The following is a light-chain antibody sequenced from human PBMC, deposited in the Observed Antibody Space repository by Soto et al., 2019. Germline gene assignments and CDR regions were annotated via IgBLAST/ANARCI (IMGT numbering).Light chain of an antibody. Sequence: VWTQTPGTLSLSRGERATLSCRASERIYSAYLGWYQQKPGQAPRLLIYGTSSRATGIPDRFSGSGSGTDFTLTISRLEPEDFAVYYCQQYGNSPITFGQGTRLEIK. V-gene: IGKV3-20*01. CDR2: GTS. CDR1: ERIYSAY. J-gene: IGKJ5*01. CDR3: QQYGNSPIT.